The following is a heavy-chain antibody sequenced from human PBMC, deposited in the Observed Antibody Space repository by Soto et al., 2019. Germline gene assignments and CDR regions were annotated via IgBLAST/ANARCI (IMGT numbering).Heavy chain of an antibody. CDR1: GYAFTTYG. J-gene: IGHJ4*02. CDR3: ARGWYGDY. Sequence: QVHLVQSGAEVKKPGASVKVSCKGSGYAFTTYGITWVRQAPGQGLEWMGWISAHNGNTNYAQKLQGRVTVTRDTSTSPDYMELRSLRSDDRAVYYCARGWYGDYWGQGARVTVSS. V-gene: IGHV1-18*01. D-gene: IGHD2-15*01. CDR2: ISAHNGNT.